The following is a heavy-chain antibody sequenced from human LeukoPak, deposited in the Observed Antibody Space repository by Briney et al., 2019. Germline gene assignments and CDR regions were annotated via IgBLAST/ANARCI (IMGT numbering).Heavy chain of an antibody. Sequence: ASVKVSCKASGYTFTSYGISWVRQAPGQGLEWMGWISAYNGNTNYAQKLQGRVTMTTDTSTSTAYMELRSLRSDDTAVYYFARARSPFCSGGSCYYRANYYYYMDVWGKGTTVTVSS. V-gene: IGHV1-18*01. CDR3: ARARSPFCSGGSCYYRANYYYYMDV. J-gene: IGHJ6*03. CDR2: ISAYNGNT. D-gene: IGHD2-15*01. CDR1: GYTFTSYG.